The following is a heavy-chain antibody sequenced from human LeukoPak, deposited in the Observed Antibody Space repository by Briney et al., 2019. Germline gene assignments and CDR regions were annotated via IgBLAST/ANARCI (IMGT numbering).Heavy chain of an antibody. CDR1: GYSFTSYW. CDR2: IYPGDSDT. J-gene: IGHJ4*02. D-gene: IGHD3-22*01. CDR3: ARRGDSSGYYYGEAVD. Sequence: GESLKISCKGSGYSFTSYWIGWVRQMPGKGLEWMGTIYPGDSDTRYSPSFQGQVTISADKSISTAYLQWSSLKASDTAMYYCARRGDSSGYYYGEAVDWGQGTLVTVSS. V-gene: IGHV5-51*01.